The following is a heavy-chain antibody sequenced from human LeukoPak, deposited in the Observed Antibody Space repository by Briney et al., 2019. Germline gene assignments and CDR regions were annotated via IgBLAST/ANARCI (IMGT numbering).Heavy chain of an antibody. CDR2: IRSTADGGTT. J-gene: IGHJ4*02. CDR1: GFTFGEYV. V-gene: IGHV3-49*04. Sequence: PGGSLRLSCTASGFTFGEYVMSWVRQAPGKGLEWIGFIRSTADGGTTEYAASVKGRFTISRDDSKSIAYLQMNSLKTEDTAVYYCARSGSYDGGDFDYWGQGTLVTVSS. CDR3: ARSGSYDGGDFDY. D-gene: IGHD1-26*01.